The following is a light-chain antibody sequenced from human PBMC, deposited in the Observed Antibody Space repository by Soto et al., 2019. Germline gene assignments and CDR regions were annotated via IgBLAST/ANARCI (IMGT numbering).Light chain of an antibody. CDR3: QQRSSSPLT. J-gene: IGKJ1*01. CDR1: QSVSTY. V-gene: IGKV3-11*01. CDR2: DAS. Sequence: EIVWTQSPATLSLSPGDRATLSCRASQSVSTYFAWYQQKPGQAPRLLIYDASNRATGIPGRFSGSGSAADCHPTISSLEPEDFAFYYCQQRSSSPLTFGQGTNVEI.